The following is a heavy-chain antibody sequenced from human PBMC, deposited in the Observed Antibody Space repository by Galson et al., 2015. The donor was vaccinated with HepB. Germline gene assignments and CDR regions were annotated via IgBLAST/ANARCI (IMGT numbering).Heavy chain of an antibody. J-gene: IGHJ6*02. CDR3: ARKKNPWRFGELMPNYYYGMDV. CDR1: GGTFSSYA. D-gene: IGHD3-10*01. Sequence: SVKVSCKASGGTFSSYAISWVRQAPGQGLEWMGGIIPIFGTANYAQKFQGRVTITADKSTSTAYMELSSRRSEDTAVYYRARKKNPWRFGELMPNYYYGMDVWGQGTTVTVSS. CDR2: IIPIFGTA. V-gene: IGHV1-69*06.